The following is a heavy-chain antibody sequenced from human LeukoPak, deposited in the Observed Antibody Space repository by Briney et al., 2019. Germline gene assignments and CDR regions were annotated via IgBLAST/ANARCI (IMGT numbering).Heavy chain of an antibody. CDR3: AKTHSSGYYYVDY. J-gene: IGHJ4*02. D-gene: IGHD3-22*01. CDR1: GFTFSSYG. CDR2: IRYDGSNK. V-gene: IGHV3-30*02. Sequence: GGSLRLSCAASGFTFSSYGMHWVRQAPGKGLEWVAFIRYDGSNKYYADSVKGRFTISRDNSKNTLYVQMNSLRAEDTAVYYCAKTHSSGYYYVDYWGQGTLVTVSS.